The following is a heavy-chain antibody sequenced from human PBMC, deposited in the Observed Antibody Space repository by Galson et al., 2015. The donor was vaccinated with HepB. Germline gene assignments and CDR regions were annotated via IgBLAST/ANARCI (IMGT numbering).Heavy chain of an antibody. D-gene: IGHD1-26*01. Sequence: PALVKPTQTLTLTCTFSGFSLSTSGMCVSWIRQPPGKALEWLARIDWDDDKYYSTSLKTRLTISKDTSKNQVVLTMTNMDPVDTATYYCARMGGDIVGATIIWFDYWGQGTLVTVSS. CDR2: IDWDDDK. V-gene: IGHV2-70*11. CDR1: GFSLSTSGMC. J-gene: IGHJ4*02. CDR3: ARMGGDIVGATIIWFDY.